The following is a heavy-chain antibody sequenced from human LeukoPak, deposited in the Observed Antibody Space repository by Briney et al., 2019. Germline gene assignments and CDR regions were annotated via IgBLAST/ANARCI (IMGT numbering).Heavy chain of an antibody. J-gene: IGHJ4*02. CDR2: ISHDGRTK. V-gene: IGHV3-30*14. CDR1: GFNFDNFA. CDR3: ARDRSYFDY. Sequence: GGSLRLSCVVSGFNFDNFAMHWVRQPLGKGLEWVAVISHDGRTKYYADSMKGRITISRDNSKNTLYLQMNSLRAEDTAVYYCARDRSYFDYWGQGTLVTVSS.